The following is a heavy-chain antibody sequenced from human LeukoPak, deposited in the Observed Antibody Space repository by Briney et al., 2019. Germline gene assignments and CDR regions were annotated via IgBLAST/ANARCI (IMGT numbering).Heavy chain of an antibody. CDR3: ARLSGYDRPGDYYFDY. CDR1: GYTFTSYY. CDR2: INPSGGST. Sequence: ASVKVSCKASGYTFTSYYMHWVRQAPGQGLEWMGIINPSGGSTSYAQKFQGRVTMTRDTSTSTVYMELSSLRSEDTAVYYCARLSGYDRPGDYYFDYWGQGTLVTVSS. V-gene: IGHV1-46*01. D-gene: IGHD5-12*01. J-gene: IGHJ4*02.